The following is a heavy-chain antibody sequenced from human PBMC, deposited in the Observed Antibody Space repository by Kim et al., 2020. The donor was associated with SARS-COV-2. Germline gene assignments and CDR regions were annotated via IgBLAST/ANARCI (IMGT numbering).Heavy chain of an antibody. CDR3: ARDPGSGYDFYYGMDV. J-gene: IGHJ6*02. D-gene: IGHD5-12*01. CDR1: GGSISSYY. CDR2: IYYSGST. Sequence: SETLSLTCTVSGGSISSYYWSWIRQPPGKGLEWIGYIYYSGSTNYNPSLKSRVTISVDTSKNQFSLKLSSVTAADTAVYYCARDPGSGYDFYYGMDVWGQGTTVTVSS. V-gene: IGHV4-59*13.